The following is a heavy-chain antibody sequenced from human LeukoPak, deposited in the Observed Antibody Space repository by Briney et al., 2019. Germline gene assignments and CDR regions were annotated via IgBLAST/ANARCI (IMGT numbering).Heavy chain of an antibody. CDR1: GGSISSGGYY. J-gene: IGHJ2*01. V-gene: IGHV4-30-2*01. CDR3: ARAVRGNNWNLWYFDL. Sequence: PSETLSLTCTVSGGSISSGGYYWSWIRQPSGKGLEWIGYIYHSGSTYYNPSLKSRVTISVDRSKNQFSLKLSSVTAADTAVYYCARAVRGNNWNLWYFDLWGRGTLVTVSS. CDR2: IYHSGST. D-gene: IGHD1-20*01.